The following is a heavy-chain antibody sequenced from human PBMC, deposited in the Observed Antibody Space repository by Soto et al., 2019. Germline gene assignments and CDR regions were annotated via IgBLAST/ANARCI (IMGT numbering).Heavy chain of an antibody. D-gene: IGHD6-19*01. CDR1: GFTFNIYW. Sequence: GGSLRLSCAASGFTFNIYWMHWVRQAPGKGLVWVSRINSDASSTNYADSVKGRFTISRDNAKNSLYLQMNSLRAEDTAVYYCARDTGIAVAGISVVEDYWGQGTLVTVSS. V-gene: IGHV3-74*01. CDR2: INSDASST. J-gene: IGHJ4*02. CDR3: ARDTGIAVAGISVVEDY.